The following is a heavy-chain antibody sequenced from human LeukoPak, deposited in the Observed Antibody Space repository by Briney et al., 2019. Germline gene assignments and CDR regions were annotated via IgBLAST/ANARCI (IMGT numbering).Heavy chain of an antibody. V-gene: IGHV3-23*01. CDR2: ISGSGGST. D-gene: IGHD2-21*01. CDR3: AKYSYLSRSDSNYFDY. J-gene: IGHJ4*02. CDR1: GFTFSRYA. Sequence: GGSLRLSCAASGFTFSRYAMTWVRQAPGKGLEWVSSISGSGGSTYYAGSVKGRFTISRDNSKNTLYVQMNSLRAEDTALYYCAKYSYLSRSDSNYFDYWGQGILVTVSS.